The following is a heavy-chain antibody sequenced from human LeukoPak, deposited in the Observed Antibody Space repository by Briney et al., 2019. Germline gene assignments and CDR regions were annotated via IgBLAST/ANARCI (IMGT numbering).Heavy chain of an antibody. CDR2: IWYDGSNK. J-gene: IGHJ6*02. CDR1: GFTFSSYG. D-gene: IGHD2-2*01. Sequence: GGSLRLSCAASGFTFSSYGMHWVRQAPGKGLEWVAVIWYDGSNKYYADSVKGRFTISRDNSKNTLYLQMNSLRAEDTAVYYCARDHGMPTYKDVWGQGTTVTVSS. V-gene: IGHV3-33*01. CDR3: ARDHGMPTYKDV.